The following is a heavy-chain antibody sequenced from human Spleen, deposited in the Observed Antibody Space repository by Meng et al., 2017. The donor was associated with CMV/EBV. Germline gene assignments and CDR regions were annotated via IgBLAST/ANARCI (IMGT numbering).Heavy chain of an antibody. Sequence: SETLSLTCTVSNYSITSSYYWGWIRQSPGKGLEWIGSIYHSGSTYNNPSLKSRVTMSVDTSKNQFSLKLSSVTAADTAIYYCAPITKVYSSSWTFDYWGQGTLVTVSS. D-gene: IGHD6-13*01. CDR1: NYSITSSYY. V-gene: IGHV4-38-2*02. CDR2: IYHSGST. J-gene: IGHJ4*02. CDR3: APITKVYSSSWTFDY.